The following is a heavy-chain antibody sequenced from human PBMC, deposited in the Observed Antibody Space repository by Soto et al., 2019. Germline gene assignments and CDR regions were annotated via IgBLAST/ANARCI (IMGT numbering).Heavy chain of an antibody. Sequence: QVQLVQSGAEVKKLGASVKVSCKASGYTFTAYYIHWVRQAPGQGLEWVGWINPNSGDTNYAQRGQGWVTMTGDTSVSTAYMDLTRLRSDDTAVYYCARGGYTYGYGLDYWGQGTLVTVSS. J-gene: IGHJ4*02. CDR3: ARGGYTYGYGLDY. CDR1: GYTFTAYY. CDR2: INPNSGDT. V-gene: IGHV1-2*04. D-gene: IGHD5-18*01.